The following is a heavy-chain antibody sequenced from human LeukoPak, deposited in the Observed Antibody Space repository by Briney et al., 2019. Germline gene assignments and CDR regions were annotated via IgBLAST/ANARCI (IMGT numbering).Heavy chain of an antibody. D-gene: IGHD5-18*01. CDR2: ISSSGSTI. V-gene: IGHV3-11*04. Sequence: RAGGSLRLSCAASGFTFSDYYMSWIRQAPGKGLEWVSYISSSGSTIYYADSVKGRFTISGDNAKNSLYLQMNSLRAEDTAVYYCARFLMVTPILDYWGQGTLVTVSS. J-gene: IGHJ4*02. CDR1: GFTFSDYY. CDR3: ARFLMVTPILDY.